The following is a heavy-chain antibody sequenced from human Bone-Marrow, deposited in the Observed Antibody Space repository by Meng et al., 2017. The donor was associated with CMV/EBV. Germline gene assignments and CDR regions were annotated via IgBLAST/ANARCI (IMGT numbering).Heavy chain of an antibody. D-gene: IGHD3-3*01. V-gene: IGHV3-23*01. J-gene: IGHJ4*02. CDR2: ISNGGGST. Sequence: GGSLRLSCAASGFTFSDSAMSWVRQTPTKGLEWVSAISNGGGSTFYADSVKGRFIISRDNSKNTVHLQMNSLRVEDTAIYYCAKEGVYDFWSWGQGTVVTLSS. CDR3: AKEGVYDFWS. CDR1: GFTFSDSA.